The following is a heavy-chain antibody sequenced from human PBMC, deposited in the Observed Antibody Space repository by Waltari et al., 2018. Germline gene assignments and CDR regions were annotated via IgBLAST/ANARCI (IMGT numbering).Heavy chain of an antibody. V-gene: IGHV1-69*13. CDR3: ASLTTPSLVRLVYFQH. CDR1: GGTFSSYA. Sequence: QVQLVQSGAEVKKPGSSVKVSCKASGGTFSSYAISWVRQAPGQGLEWMGGIIPIFGTANSAQKFQGRVTITADESTSTAYMELSSLRSEDTAVYYCASLTTPSLVRLVYFQHWGQGTLVTVSS. CDR2: IIPIFGTA. J-gene: IGHJ1*01. D-gene: IGHD4-17*01.